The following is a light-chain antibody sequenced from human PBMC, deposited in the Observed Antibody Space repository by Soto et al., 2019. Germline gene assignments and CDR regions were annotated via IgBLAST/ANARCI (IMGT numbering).Light chain of an antibody. Sequence: QSVLTQPASVSGSPGQSSTISCTGTNSDVGGHDYVSWYRQHPGKAPQLIIFNVRNRPSGVSARFSGSKSGNTASLTISGLQVEDEADYSCSSWAMRSHPYFFGPG. CDR3: SSWAMRSHPYF. J-gene: IGLJ1*01. CDR1: NSDVGGHDY. CDR2: NVR. V-gene: IGLV2-14*03.